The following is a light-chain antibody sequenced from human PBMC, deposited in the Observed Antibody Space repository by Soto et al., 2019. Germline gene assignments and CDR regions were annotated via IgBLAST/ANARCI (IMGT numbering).Light chain of an antibody. Sequence: QSVLTQPASASGSAGQSITISCSGTMRDVGAYNLVSWYQQHPGTAPKLIIYEVRNRPSGISSRFSGSRSGNTASLTISGLQSEDEGDYYCSAYTARSTLVFGGGTKVTV. V-gene: IGLV2-14*01. J-gene: IGLJ3*02. CDR1: MRDVGAYNL. CDR2: EVR. CDR3: SAYTARSTLV.